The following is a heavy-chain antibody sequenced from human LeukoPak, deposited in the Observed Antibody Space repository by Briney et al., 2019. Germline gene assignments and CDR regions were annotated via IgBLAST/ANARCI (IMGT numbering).Heavy chain of an antibody. J-gene: IGHJ6*02. CDR3: ARDRSYGDPYYYYGMDV. CDR1: GFTFSSYA. D-gene: IGHD4-17*01. Sequence: GGSLRLSCAASGFTFSSYAMHWVRHAPGKGLEWVAVISYDGSNKYYADSVKGRFTISRDNSKNTLYLQMNSLRAEDTAVYYCARDRSYGDPYYYYGMDVWGQGTTVTVSS. CDR2: ISYDGSNK. V-gene: IGHV3-30-3*01.